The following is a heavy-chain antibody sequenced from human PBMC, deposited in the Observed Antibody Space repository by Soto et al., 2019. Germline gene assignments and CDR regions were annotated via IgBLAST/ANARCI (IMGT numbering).Heavy chain of an antibody. CDR3: AKVRYDYIWGCYDKTFDY. CDR2: ISGSGGST. V-gene: IGHV3-23*01. Sequence: EVQLLESGGGLVQPGGSLRLSCAASGFTFSSYAMSGVRQAPGKGLEWVSAISGSGGSTYYADSVKGRFTISRDNSKNTLYLQMNSLRAEDTAVYYCAKVRYDYIWGCYDKTFDYWGQGTLVTVSS. J-gene: IGHJ4*02. D-gene: IGHD3-16*01. CDR1: GFTFSSYA.